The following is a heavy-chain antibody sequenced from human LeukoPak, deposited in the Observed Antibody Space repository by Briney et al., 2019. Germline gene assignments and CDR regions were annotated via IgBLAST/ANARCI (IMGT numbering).Heavy chain of an antibody. CDR3: ATVVAATNWFDP. CDR1: GYTLTELS. Sequence: ASVKVSCKVSGYTLTELSMHWVRQAPGKGLEWMGGFDPEDGETIYAQKFQGRVTMTEDTSTDKAYMELSSLRSEDTAVYYCATVVAATNWFDPWGQGTLVTVSS. CDR2: FDPEDGET. D-gene: IGHD2-15*01. J-gene: IGHJ5*02. V-gene: IGHV1-24*01.